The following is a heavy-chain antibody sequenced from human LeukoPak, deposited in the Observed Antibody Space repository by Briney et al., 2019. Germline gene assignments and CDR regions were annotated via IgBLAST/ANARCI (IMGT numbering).Heavy chain of an antibody. V-gene: IGHV3-11*04. J-gene: IGHJ4*02. Sequence: PGGSLRLSCAASGFTFSDHYMSWIRQAPGKGLEWVSYISHTGSTIQYADSVRGRFTLSRDNARSSLYLQMNSLRAEDTAVYYCARAHWGLDSWGQGTLVSVSS. D-gene: IGHD7-27*01. CDR1: GFTFSDHY. CDR3: ARAHWGLDS. CDR2: ISHTGSTI.